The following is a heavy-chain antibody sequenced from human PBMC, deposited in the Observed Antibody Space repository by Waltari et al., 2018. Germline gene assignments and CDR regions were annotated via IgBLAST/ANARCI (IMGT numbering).Heavy chain of an antibody. CDR3: ASCYYDPLTGYHRLHAFDI. Sequence: QVQLVQSGAEVKKPGSSVKVSCKASGVSFRTYAINWVRQAPGQGLQWMGGIIPVFGTAIYSQKVQGRVTITADESTSTAYMELTSLRSEDTAVYYCASCYYDPLTGYHRLHAFDIWGQGTMVTVSS. D-gene: IGHD3-9*01. CDR2: IIPVFGTA. V-gene: IGHV1-69*01. CDR1: GVSFRTYA. J-gene: IGHJ3*02.